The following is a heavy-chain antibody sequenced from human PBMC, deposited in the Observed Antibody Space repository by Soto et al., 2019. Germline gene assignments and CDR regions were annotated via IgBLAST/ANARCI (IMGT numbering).Heavy chain of an antibody. V-gene: IGHV3-30*18. CDR3: AKGAPPHYDLKEYYYYGMDV. Sequence: PGGSLRLSCAASGFTFSSYGMHWVRQAPGKGLEWVAVISYDGSNKYYADSVKGRFTISRDNSKNTLYLQMNSLRAEDTAVYYCAKGAPPHYDLKEYYYYGMDVWGQGTTVTVSS. CDR1: GFTFSSYG. D-gene: IGHD3-3*01. J-gene: IGHJ6*02. CDR2: ISYDGSNK.